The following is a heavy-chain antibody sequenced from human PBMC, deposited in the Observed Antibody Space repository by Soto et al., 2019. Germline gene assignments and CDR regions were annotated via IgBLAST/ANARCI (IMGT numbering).Heavy chain of an antibody. J-gene: IGHJ4*02. CDR2: INPSGGST. Sequence: ASVKVSCKASGYTFTSYYMHWVRQAPRQGLQWMGIINPSGGSTTYAQKFQGRLTMTRDTPTSTVYMELSSLRSEDTAVYYCARGNYHFDNWGQGTLVTVSS. D-gene: IGHD3-10*01. CDR1: GYTFTSYY. V-gene: IGHV1-46*03. CDR3: ARGNYHFDN.